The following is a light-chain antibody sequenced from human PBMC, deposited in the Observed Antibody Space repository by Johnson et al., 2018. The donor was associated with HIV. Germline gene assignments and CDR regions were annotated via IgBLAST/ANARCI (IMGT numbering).Light chain of an antibody. V-gene: IGLV1-51*01. Sequence: QSVLTQPPSVSAAPGQKVTISCSGSSSNIGNNYVSWYQQLPGTAPKLLIYDNNKRPSGIPDRFSGSKSGTSATLGITGLQTGDDADYYCGTWDSRLSAEVFGTGTKVTVL. CDR2: DNN. CDR1: SSNIGNNY. J-gene: IGLJ1*01. CDR3: GTWDSRLSAEV.